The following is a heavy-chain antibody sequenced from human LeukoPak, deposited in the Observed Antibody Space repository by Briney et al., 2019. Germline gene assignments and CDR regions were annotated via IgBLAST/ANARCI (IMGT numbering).Heavy chain of an antibody. Sequence: SGGSLRLSCAASGFTFSRYWMNWVRQAPGKGLQWVSYISGSTETIYYADSVKGRFTISRDNAKNSLSLQMNSLRDEDTAVYYCARDLATLGYYFDSWGQGTLVTVSS. D-gene: IGHD3-16*01. CDR1: GFTFSRYW. CDR2: ISGSTETI. V-gene: IGHV3-48*02. CDR3: ARDLATLGYYFDS. J-gene: IGHJ4*02.